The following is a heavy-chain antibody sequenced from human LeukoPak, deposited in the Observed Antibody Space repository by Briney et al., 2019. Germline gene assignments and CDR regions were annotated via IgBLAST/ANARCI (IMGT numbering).Heavy chain of an antibody. Sequence: SVKVSCKASGGTFSSYAISWVRQAPGQGLEWMGGIILIFGTANYAQKFQGRVTITADKSTSTAYMELSSLRSEDTAVYYCARVWRVGWYYFDYWGQGTLVTVSS. V-gene: IGHV1-69*06. D-gene: IGHD6-19*01. J-gene: IGHJ4*02. CDR3: ARVWRVGWYYFDY. CDR1: GGTFSSYA. CDR2: IILIFGTA.